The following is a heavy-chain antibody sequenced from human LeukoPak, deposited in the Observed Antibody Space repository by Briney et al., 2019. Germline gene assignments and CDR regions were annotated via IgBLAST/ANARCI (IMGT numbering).Heavy chain of an antibody. CDR1: GFTFSSYA. J-gene: IGHJ5*02. D-gene: IGHD3-10*01. V-gene: IGHV3-23*01. CDR2: ISGSGGST. Sequence: GGSLRLSCAASGFTFSSYAMSWVRQAPGKGLEWVSAISGSGGSTYYADSVKGRFTISRDNSKNTLYLQMNSLRAEDTAVHYCAKVVSRFGELLSPGWFDPWGQGTLVTVSS. CDR3: AKVVSRFGELLSPGWFDP.